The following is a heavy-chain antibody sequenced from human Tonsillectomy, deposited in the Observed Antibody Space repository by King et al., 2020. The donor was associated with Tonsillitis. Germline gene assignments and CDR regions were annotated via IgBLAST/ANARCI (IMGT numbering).Heavy chain of an antibody. J-gene: IGHJ4*02. Sequence: VQLVESGAEMKKPGASVKVSCKASGYTLTDYQMHWVRQAPGQGLEWMGSISLNSGTNYVQKFQGRDTMTWDTSVNTAYMEMSSLSSDDTAVFYCSGALNGRNDYWGQGTLVTVSS. V-gene: IGHV1-2*02. CDR3: SGALNGRNDY. CDR2: ISLNSGT. D-gene: IGHD2-8*01. CDR1: GYTLTDYQ.